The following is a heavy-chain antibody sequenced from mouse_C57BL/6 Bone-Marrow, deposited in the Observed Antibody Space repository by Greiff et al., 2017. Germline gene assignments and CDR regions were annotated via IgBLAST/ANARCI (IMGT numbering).Heavy chain of an antibody. D-gene: IGHD4-1*01. CDR1: GYSFTDYY. J-gene: IGHJ2*01. Sequence: LQESGPELVKPGASVKISCKASGYSFTDYYMNWVKQSHGKSLEWIGVINPNNGTTSYNQKFKGKDTLTVDQSSSTAYMQLNSLTSEDSAVYDGARTGSGYYVDYWGQGTTLTVSS. CDR2: INPNNGTT. CDR3: ARTGSGYYVDY. V-gene: IGHV1-39*01.